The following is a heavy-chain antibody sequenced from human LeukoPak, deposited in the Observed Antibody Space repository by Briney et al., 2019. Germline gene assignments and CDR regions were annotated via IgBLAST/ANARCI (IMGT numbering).Heavy chain of an antibody. D-gene: IGHD6-13*01. J-gene: IGHJ4*02. CDR1: GFTFNTYG. V-gene: IGHV3-48*01. CDR3: ARDRSNSWSKDY. CDR2: ISSGSRTI. Sequence: PGGSLRLSCAASGFTFNTYGMSWVRQAPGKGLEWVSYISSGSRTIYYADSVKGRFTISRDNAKNSLYLQMNSLRADDTAVYYCARDRSNSWSKDYWGQGTLVTVSS.